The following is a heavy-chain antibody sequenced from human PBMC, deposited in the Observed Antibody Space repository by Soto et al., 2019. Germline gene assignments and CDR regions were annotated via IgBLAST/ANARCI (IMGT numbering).Heavy chain of an antibody. J-gene: IGHJ6*02. V-gene: IGHV1-18*01. Sequence: ASVKVSCKASGYTFTSYGISWVRQAPGQGLEWMGWISAYNGNTNYAQKLQGRVTMTTDTSTSTAYMELRSLRSDDTAVYYCARDLLKIVIAAAGTYGYGMDVWGQATTVTVSS. D-gene: IGHD6-13*01. CDR3: ARDLLKIVIAAAGTYGYGMDV. CDR1: GYTFTSYG. CDR2: ISAYNGNT.